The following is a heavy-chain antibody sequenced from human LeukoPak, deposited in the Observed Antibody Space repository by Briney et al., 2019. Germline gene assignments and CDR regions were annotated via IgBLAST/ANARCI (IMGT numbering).Heavy chain of an antibody. CDR2: ISYDGSNK. D-gene: IGHD3-10*01. CDR3: ARDGEDGPINHRAFDY. J-gene: IGHJ4*02. CDR1: GFTFSSYA. V-gene: IGHV3-30*01. Sequence: GGSLRLSCGASGFTFSSYAMHWVRQAPGKGLEWVAVISYDGSNKYYADSVKGRFTISRDNSKNTLYLQMNSLRAEDTAVYYCARDGEDGPINHRAFDYWGQGTLVTVSS.